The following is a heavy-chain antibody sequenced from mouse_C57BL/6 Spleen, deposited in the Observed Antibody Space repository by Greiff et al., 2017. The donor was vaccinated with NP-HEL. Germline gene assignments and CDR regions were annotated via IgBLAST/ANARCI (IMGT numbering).Heavy chain of an antibody. CDR2: IRSNSSNYAT. D-gene: IGHD2-4*01. Sequence: GGGLVQPKGSLKLSCAASGFTFNTYAMHWVRQAPGKGLEWVARIRSNSSNYATYYADSVKDRFTISRDDSQSMLYLQMNNLKTEDTAMYYCVRDYYDYATAWFAYWGQGTLVTVSA. V-gene: IGHV10-3*01. J-gene: IGHJ3*01. CDR1: GFTFNTYA. CDR3: VRDYYDYATAWFAY.